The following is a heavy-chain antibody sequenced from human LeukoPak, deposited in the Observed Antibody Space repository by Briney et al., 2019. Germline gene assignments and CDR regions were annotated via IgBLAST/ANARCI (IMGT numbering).Heavy chain of an antibody. CDR3: AKDTAAAKYYFDY. V-gene: IGHV3-30*02. J-gene: IGHJ4*02. Sequence: GGSLRLSCAASGFSFSSFGMHWVRQAPGKGLEWVAFVRYDGNNKYYADSVKGRFTISRDNSKSMLYLQMDSLRAEDTAVYYCAKDTAAAKYYFDYGGQGTLVTVSS. CDR1: GFSFSSFG. CDR2: VRYDGNNK. D-gene: IGHD6-13*01.